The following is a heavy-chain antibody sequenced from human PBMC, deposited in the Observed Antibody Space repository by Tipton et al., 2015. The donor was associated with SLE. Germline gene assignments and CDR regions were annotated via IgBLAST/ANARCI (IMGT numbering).Heavy chain of an antibody. J-gene: IGHJ3*01. CDR1: GGSISSSSYY. CDR3: ATVDYFDSGDAFDF. CDR2: IYYSGST. V-gene: IGHV4-39*02. D-gene: IGHD3-22*01. Sequence: TLSLTCTVSGGSISSSSYYWGWIRQPPGKGLEWIGSIYYSGSTYYNPSLKSRVTILVDTSRNHFSLKLSSVTAADTAVYYCATVDYFDSGDAFDFWGHGSMVTVSS.